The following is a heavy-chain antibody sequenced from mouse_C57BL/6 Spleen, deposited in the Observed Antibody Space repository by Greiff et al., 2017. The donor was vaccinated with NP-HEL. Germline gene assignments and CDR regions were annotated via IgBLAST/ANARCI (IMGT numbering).Heavy chain of an antibody. V-gene: IGHV5-9-1*02. D-gene: IGHD1-3*01. CDR2: ISSGGDYI. Sequence: EVKLMESGEGLVKPGGSLKLSCAASGFTFSSYAMSWVRQTPEKRLEWVAYISSGGDYIYYADTVKGRFTISRDNARNTLYLQMSSLKSEDTAMYYCTRRGLKAFDYWGQGTTLTVSS. CDR3: TRRGLKAFDY. CDR1: GFTFSSYA. J-gene: IGHJ2*01.